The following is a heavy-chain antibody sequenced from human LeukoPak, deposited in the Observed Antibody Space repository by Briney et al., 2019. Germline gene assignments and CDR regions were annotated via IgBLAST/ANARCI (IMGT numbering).Heavy chain of an antibody. CDR2: IYHSGST. CDR1: GGSISSSNW. J-gene: IGHJ5*02. Sequence: PSETLSLTCAVSGGSISSSNWWSWVRPPPGKGLEWIGEIYHSGSTNYNPSLKSRVTISVDKSKNQFSLKLSSVTAADTAVYYCARALAAAGYNWFDPWGQGTLVTVSS. V-gene: IGHV4-4*02. CDR3: ARALAAAGYNWFDP. D-gene: IGHD6-13*01.